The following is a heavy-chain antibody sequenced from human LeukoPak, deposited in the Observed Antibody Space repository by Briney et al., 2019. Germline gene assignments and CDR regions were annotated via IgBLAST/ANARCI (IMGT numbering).Heavy chain of an antibody. Sequence: GGSLRLSCAASGFTFSSYGMHWVRQAPGKGLEWVAVISYDGSNKYYADSVKGRFTISRDNSKNTLYLQMNSLRAEDTAVYYCAKDFGRYCSSTSCYGGDYWGQGTLVTVSS. CDR3: AKDFGRYCSSTSCYGGDY. CDR1: GFTFSSYG. CDR2: ISYDGSNK. V-gene: IGHV3-30*18. D-gene: IGHD2-2*01. J-gene: IGHJ4*02.